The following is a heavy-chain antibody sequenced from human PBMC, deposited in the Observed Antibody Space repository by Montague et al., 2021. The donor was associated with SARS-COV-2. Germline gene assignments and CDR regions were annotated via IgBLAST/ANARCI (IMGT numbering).Heavy chain of an antibody. V-gene: IGHV3-21*01. Sequence: SLRLSCAASGFTFSAYTMNWVRQAPGKGLEWVSSIGGTNGYIYYADSVKGRFTISRDNAKNSLYLQMDSLRADDTAIYYCWRSSGPWGQGTLVTVSS. CDR1: GFTFSAYT. J-gene: IGHJ5*02. CDR3: WRSSGP. CDR2: IGGTNGYI. D-gene: IGHD3-22*01.